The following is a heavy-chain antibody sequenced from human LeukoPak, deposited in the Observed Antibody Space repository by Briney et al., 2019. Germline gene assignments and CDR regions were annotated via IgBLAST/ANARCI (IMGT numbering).Heavy chain of an antibody. CDR3: AKDQLAHYYGSGSYYGY. V-gene: IGHV3-23*01. Sequence: GGSLRLSCAASGFTFSSYDMSWVRQAPGKGLEWVSAISGSGDSTYYADSVKGRFTISRDSSKNTLYLQMNSLRAEDTAVYYCAKDQLAHYYGSGSYYGYWGQGTLVTVSS. J-gene: IGHJ4*02. D-gene: IGHD3-10*01. CDR2: ISGSGDST. CDR1: GFTFSSYD.